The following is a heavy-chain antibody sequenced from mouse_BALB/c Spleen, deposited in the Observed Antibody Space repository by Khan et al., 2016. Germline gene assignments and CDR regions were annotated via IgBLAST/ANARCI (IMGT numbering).Heavy chain of an antibody. V-gene: IGHV5-4*02. CDR3: ARTYGNDGYFDV. J-gene: IGHJ1*01. D-gene: IGHD2-2*01. Sequence: EVELVESGGGLVKPGGSLKLSCAASGFTFSDYYMYWVRQTPEKRLEWVATISDGGAYTYYPDSVKGRFTISRDNAKNNLYLQMSSLKSECTAMYYCARTYGNDGYFDVWGAGTTVTVSS. CDR1: GFTFSDYY. CDR2: ISDGGAYT.